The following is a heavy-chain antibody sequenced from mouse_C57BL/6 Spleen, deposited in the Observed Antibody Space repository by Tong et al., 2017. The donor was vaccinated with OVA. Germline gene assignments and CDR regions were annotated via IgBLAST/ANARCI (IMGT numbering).Heavy chain of an antibody. CDR1: GFTFSSYG. CDR3: ARLVTTDWFAY. D-gene: IGHD2-1*01. Sequence: EVQLQESGGDLVKPGGSLKLTCAASGFTFSSYGMSWVRQTPDKRLEWVATISSGGSYTYYPDSVKGRFTISRDNAKNTLYLQMSSRKSEDTAMYYCARLVTTDWFAYWGQGTLVTVSA. CDR2: ISSGGSYT. V-gene: IGHV5-6*01. J-gene: IGHJ3*01.